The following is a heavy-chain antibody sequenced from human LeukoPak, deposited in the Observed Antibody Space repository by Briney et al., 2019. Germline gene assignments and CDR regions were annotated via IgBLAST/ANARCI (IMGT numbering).Heavy chain of an antibody. D-gene: IGHD3-22*01. J-gene: IGHJ4*02. V-gene: IGHV4-59*01. CDR1: GGSISSYY. CDR3: ARSATYYYDSSGYYFDY. CDR2: IYYSGST. Sequence: PSETLSLTCTVSGGSISSYYWSWIRQPPGKGLEWIRYIYYSGSTNYNPSLKSRVTISVDTSKNQFSLKLSSVTAADTAVYYCARSATYYYDSSGYYFDYWGQGTLVTVSS.